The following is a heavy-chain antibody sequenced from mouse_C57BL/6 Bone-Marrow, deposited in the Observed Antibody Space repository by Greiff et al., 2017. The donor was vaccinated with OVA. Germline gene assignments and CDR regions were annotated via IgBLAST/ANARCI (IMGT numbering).Heavy chain of an antibody. CDR1: GFNIKDDY. CDR2: IDPENGDT. J-gene: IGHJ3*01. Sequence: VQLQQSGAELVRPGASVKLSCTASGFNIKDDYMHWVKQRPEQGLEWIGWIDPENGDTEYASKFQGKATITADTSSNTAYLQLSSLTSEDTAVYYCTPLYYDNYGRFAYWGQGTLVTVSA. V-gene: IGHV14-4*01. CDR3: TPLYYDNYGRFAY. D-gene: IGHD2-1*01.